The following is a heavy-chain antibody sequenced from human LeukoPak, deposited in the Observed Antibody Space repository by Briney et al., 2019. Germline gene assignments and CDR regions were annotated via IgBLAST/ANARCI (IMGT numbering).Heavy chain of an antibody. V-gene: IGHV4-4*02. CDR2: IYHSGSA. J-gene: IGHJ4*02. D-gene: IGHD3-22*01. CDR3: ARERDYYDSSGSPSY. Sequence: PSETLSLTCAVSGGSISSSNWWSWVRQPPGKGLEWIGEIYHSGSANYNPSLKSRVTISVDTSKNQFSLKVRSVTAADTAVYYCARERDYYDSSGSPSYWGQGTLVTVSS. CDR1: GGSISSSNW.